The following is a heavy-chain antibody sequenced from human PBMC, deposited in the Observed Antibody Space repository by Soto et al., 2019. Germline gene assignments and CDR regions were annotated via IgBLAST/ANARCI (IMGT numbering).Heavy chain of an antibody. D-gene: IGHD2-21*01. CDR1: GGSISSSRYD. V-gene: IGHV4-30-4*08. Sequence: PXETLALTCTVSGGSISSSRYDWGWIRQPPGKGLEWIGYIYNGGSTYYRPSLESRMHMSLDATRNHYYLRLTSVTAADTAVYFCARAPVGLDTISYFDYWGQGKLVTVSS. CDR2: IYNGGST. CDR3: ARAPVGLDTISYFDY. J-gene: IGHJ4*02.